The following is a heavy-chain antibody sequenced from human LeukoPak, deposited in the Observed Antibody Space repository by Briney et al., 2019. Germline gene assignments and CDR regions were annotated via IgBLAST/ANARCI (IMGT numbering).Heavy chain of an antibody. Sequence: SETLSLTCTVSGGSISSRSYYWGWIRQPPGKGLEWIGTIYHSGSTHYNPSLKSRVTLSVDTSKNQFSLKLRSVTAADTAVYYCASLPSNTVTHDYWGQGTLVTVSS. CDR1: GGSISSRSYY. V-gene: IGHV4-39*07. D-gene: IGHD4-11*01. J-gene: IGHJ4*02. CDR3: ASLPSNTVTHDY. CDR2: IYHSGST.